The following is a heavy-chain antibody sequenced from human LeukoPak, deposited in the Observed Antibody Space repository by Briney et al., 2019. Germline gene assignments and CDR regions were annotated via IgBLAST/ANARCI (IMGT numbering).Heavy chain of an antibody. V-gene: IGHV4-4*07. J-gene: IGHJ3*01. Sequence: PSETLSLTCSVSGGSVSSFFWSWIRQPAGKGLEWLGRMYASGGANYNPSLKSRISMSVDTSKSQFSLNLTSVTAADTAVYYCARDIVAASSDGFDVWGQGTTVTVSS. CDR1: GGSVSSFF. D-gene: IGHD2-15*01. CDR3: ARDIVAASSDGFDV. CDR2: MYASGGA.